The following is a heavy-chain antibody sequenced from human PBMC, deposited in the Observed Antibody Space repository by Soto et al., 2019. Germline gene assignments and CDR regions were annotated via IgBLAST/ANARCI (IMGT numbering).Heavy chain of an antibody. CDR2: ISYDGSNK. D-gene: IGHD5-18*01. CDR3: ARTAMVVNDAFDI. Sequence: QVQLVESGGGVVQPGRSLRLSCAASGFTFSSYAMHWVRQAPGKGLEWVAVISYDGSNKYYADSVKGRFTISRDNSKNTPYLQMNSLRAEDTAVYYCARTAMVVNDAFDIWGQGTMVTVSS. J-gene: IGHJ3*02. CDR1: GFTFSSYA. V-gene: IGHV3-30-3*01.